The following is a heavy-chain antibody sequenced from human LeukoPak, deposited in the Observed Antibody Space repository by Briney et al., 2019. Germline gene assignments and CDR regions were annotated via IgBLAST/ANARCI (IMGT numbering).Heavy chain of an antibody. Sequence: PGGSLRLSCAASGFTFSSYSMNWVRQAPGKGLEWVSYISSSSSTIYYADSVKGRFTISRDNAKNSLYLQMNSLRAEDTAVYYCARVGSGSYGPYNWFDPWGQGTLVTVSS. CDR3: ARVGSGSYGPYNWFDP. D-gene: IGHD3-10*01. J-gene: IGHJ5*02. V-gene: IGHV3-48*01. CDR2: ISSSSSTI. CDR1: GFTFSSYS.